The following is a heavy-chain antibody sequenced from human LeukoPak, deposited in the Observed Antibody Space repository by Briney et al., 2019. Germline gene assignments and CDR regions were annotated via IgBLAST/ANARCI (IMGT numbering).Heavy chain of an antibody. CDR1: GGSITGSAYF. Sequence: SETLSLTCTVSGGSITGSAYFWGWIRQPPGKGLEWIGTISNTGATYYNPSLQSRVTISLDSSTNQFSLNLGSVTAADTAVYYCARADYDFWSGYWWFDPWGQGTLVTVSS. J-gene: IGHJ5*02. CDR2: ISNTGAT. V-gene: IGHV4-39*07. CDR3: ARADYDFWSGYWWFDP. D-gene: IGHD3-3*01.